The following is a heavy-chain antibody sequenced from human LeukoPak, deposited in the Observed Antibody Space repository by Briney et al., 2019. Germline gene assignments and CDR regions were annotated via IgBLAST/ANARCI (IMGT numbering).Heavy chain of an antibody. Sequence: GSLRLSCAASGFTFSSYGMHWVRQAPGKGLEWVAVISYDGSNKYYADSVKGRFTISRDNSKNTLYLQMNSLRAEDTAVYYCAKGFRINFDLDAFDIWGQGTMVTVSS. CDR2: ISYDGSNK. J-gene: IGHJ3*02. CDR3: AKGFRINFDLDAFDI. V-gene: IGHV3-30*18. CDR1: GFTFSSYG. D-gene: IGHD3-9*01.